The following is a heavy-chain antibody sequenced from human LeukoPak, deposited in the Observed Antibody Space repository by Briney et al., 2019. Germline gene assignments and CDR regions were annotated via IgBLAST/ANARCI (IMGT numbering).Heavy chain of an antibody. D-gene: IGHD1-26*01. CDR1: GGSISSYY. V-gene: IGHV4-4*07. J-gene: IGHJ4*02. CDR2: IYTSGST. Sequence: SETLSLTCTVSGGSISSYYWSWTRQPAGKGLEWIGRIYTSGSTNYNPSLKSRVTMSVDTSKNQFSLKLSSVTAADTAVYYCARGVPNRYSGSYYDYWGQGTLVTVSS. CDR3: ARGVPNRYSGSYYDY.